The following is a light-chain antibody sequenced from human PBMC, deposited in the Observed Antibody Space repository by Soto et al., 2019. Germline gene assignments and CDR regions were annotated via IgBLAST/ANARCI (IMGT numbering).Light chain of an antibody. CDR1: SGHTNYA. CDR2: LNSAGGH. CDR3: QTWGTGIVL. Sequence: QPVLTQSPSASASLGASVTLTCTLSSGHTNYAIAWHQQQPGKGPRFLMKLNSAGGHTKGDGIPDRFSGSSSGAERYLTISSLQSEDEADYFCQTWGTGIVLFGGGTKVTVL. J-gene: IGLJ2*01. V-gene: IGLV4-69*01.